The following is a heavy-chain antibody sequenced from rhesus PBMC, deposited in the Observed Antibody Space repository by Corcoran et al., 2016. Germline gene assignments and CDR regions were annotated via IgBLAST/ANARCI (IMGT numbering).Heavy chain of an antibody. CDR2: ICGSDGSN. V-gene: IGHV4S14*01. CDR1: GYSISSGYD. J-gene: IGHJ4*01. CDR3: ATPGTTNFDY. D-gene: IGHD1-38*01. Sequence: QVQLQESGPGLVKPSETLSLTCAVFGYSISSGYDWGWFRQPPGKGLEWIGSICGSDGSNYLNPSLKSQVTLSVGTSKNQFSLKLSSVTAADAAVYYCATPGTTNFDYWGQGVLVTVSS.